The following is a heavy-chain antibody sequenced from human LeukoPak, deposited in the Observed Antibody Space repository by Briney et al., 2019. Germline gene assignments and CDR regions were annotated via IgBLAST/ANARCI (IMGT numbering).Heavy chain of an antibody. D-gene: IGHD3-3*01. J-gene: IGHJ4*02. CDR2: IISIYGTA. CDR1: GGTFSSYA. Sequence: SVKVSCKASGGTFSSYAISWVRQAPGQGLEWMGGIISIYGTAHYAQKFQGRVTITTDESTSTAYMELSSLRSEDTAVYYCARPPDPSDYYDYWSGYYFYYWGQGTLVTVSS. CDR3: ARPPDPSDYYDYWSGYYFYY. V-gene: IGHV1-69*05.